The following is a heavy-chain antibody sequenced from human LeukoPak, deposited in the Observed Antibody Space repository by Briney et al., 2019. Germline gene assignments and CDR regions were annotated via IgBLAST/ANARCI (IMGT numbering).Heavy chain of an antibody. J-gene: IGHJ6*03. CDR1: GGSFSGYY. Sequence: PSETLSLTCAVYGGSFSGYYWTWIRQPPGKGLEWIGEINHSGSTNYNPSLKSRVTISVDTSKNQFSLKLRSVTAADTAVYYCAGVIGSYYYMDGWGKGTTVTVSS. CDR3: AGVIGSYYYMDG. D-gene: IGHD5-12*01. V-gene: IGHV4-34*01. CDR2: INHSGST.